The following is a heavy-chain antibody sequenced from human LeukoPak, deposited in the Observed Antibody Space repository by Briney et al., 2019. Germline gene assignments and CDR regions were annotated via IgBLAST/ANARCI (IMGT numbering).Heavy chain of an antibody. CDR3: ARESRGGGYSYGV. J-gene: IGHJ4*02. V-gene: IGHV1-2*04. CDR1: GYTFTGYY. D-gene: IGHD5-18*01. CDR2: INPNSGGT. Sequence: ASVKVSCKASGYTFTGYYMHWVRQAPGQGLEWMGWINPNSGGTNYAQKFQGWVTMTRDTSISTAYMELSRLRSDDMAVYYCARESRGGGYSYGVWGQGTLVTVSS.